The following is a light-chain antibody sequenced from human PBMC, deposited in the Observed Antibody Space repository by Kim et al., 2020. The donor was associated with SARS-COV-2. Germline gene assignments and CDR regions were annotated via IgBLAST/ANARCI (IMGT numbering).Light chain of an antibody. CDR1: QAINNH. J-gene: IGKJ4*01. CDR2: AAS. V-gene: IGKV1-16*01. CDR3: QQYSLFPLT. Sequence: ASVEERVRFTVRATQAINNHLDWFQQKSGKAPKSLIYAASTLQSGVPSRFSGSGFGTDFTLTISSLQPEDFATYYCQQYSLFPLTFGGGTKVDIK.